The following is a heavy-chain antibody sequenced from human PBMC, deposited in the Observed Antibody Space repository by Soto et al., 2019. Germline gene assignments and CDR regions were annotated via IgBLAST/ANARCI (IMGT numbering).Heavy chain of an antibody. CDR3: AGGMVKRRAFDI. CDR1: GVSFSAYY. Sequence: PSEALSLTSAVYGVSFSAYYWIGIRQPPGRGLEWIGEIIHSGSTNYNPALKSRVTISVDTSKTQVSLKLSTVTAADTAVYYCAGGMVKRRAFDIWGQGTMVTVSS. V-gene: IGHV4-34*01. CDR2: IIHSGST. J-gene: IGHJ3*02. D-gene: IGHD2-21*01.